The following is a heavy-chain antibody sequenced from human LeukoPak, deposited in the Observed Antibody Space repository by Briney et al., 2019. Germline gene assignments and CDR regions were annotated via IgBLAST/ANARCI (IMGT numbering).Heavy chain of an antibody. CDR2: INHSGST. CDR3: ARGRRGQQLKRAFDY. J-gene: IGHJ4*02. CDR1: GGSFSGYY. Sequence: KTSETLSLTCAVYGGSFSGYYWSWIRQPPGKGLEWIGEINHSGSTNYNPSLKSRVTISVDTSKNQFSLKLSSVTAADTAVYYCARGRRGQQLKRAFDYWGQGTLVTVSS. V-gene: IGHV4-34*01. D-gene: IGHD6-13*01.